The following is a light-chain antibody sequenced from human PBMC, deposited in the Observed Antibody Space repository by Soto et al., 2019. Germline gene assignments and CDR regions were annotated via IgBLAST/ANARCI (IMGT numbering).Light chain of an antibody. CDR3: QSYDSSLSGWV. Sequence: QAVVTQPPSVSGAPGQRVTISCTGSSSNIGAGYDVHWYQQLPGTAPKLLIYGNSNRPSGVPDRFSGYKSGTSASLAITGLRAEYEADYYCQSYDSSLSGWVFGGGTKLTVL. V-gene: IGLV1-40*01. CDR1: SSNIGAGYD. CDR2: GNS. J-gene: IGLJ3*02.